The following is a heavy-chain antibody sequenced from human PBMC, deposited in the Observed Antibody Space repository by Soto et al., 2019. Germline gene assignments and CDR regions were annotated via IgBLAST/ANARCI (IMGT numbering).Heavy chain of an antibody. CDR2: IYYSGST. J-gene: IGHJ4*02. Sequence: SETLSLTCTVSGDSISPYYWSWIRQPPGKGLEWIGYIYYSGSTNYNPSLKSRVTISVDTSKNQFSLKLNSVTAADTAVYYCAREAATAIGIFGYWGQGTVVPVSS. D-gene: IGHD2-2*02. CDR1: GDSISPYY. CDR3: AREAATAIGIFGY. V-gene: IGHV4-59*01.